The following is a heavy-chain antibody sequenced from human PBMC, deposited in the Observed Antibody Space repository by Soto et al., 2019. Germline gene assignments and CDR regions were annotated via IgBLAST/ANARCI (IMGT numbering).Heavy chain of an antibody. CDR2: ISYDGSNK. CDR3: AKMLGDIVVVVAATEDYYYGMDV. J-gene: IGHJ6*02. CDR1: GFTFSSYG. V-gene: IGHV3-30*18. D-gene: IGHD2-15*01. Sequence: GRSLRLPCAAAGFTFSSYGMRWVRQAPGKGLEWVAVISYDGSNKYYADSVKGRFTISRDNSKDTLYLQMNSLRAEDTAVYYCAKMLGDIVVVVAATEDYYYGMDVWGQGTTVTVSS.